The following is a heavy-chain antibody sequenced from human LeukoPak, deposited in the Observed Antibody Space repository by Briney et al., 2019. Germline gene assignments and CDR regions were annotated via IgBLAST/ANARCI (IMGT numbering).Heavy chain of an antibody. J-gene: IGHJ6*03. Sequence: SETLSLTCTVSGGSISSGSYYWSWIRQPAGKGLEWIGRISTSGSTNYNPSLKSRVTISVDTSKNQFSLNLSSVTAADTAVYYCARAGRGSWYNYYYMDVWGKGTTVTVSS. V-gene: IGHV4-61*02. D-gene: IGHD6-13*01. CDR2: ISTSGST. CDR1: GGSISSGSYY. CDR3: ARAGRGSWYNYYYMDV.